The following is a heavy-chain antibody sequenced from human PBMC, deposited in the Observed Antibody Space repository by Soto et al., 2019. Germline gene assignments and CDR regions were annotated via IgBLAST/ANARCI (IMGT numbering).Heavy chain of an antibody. J-gene: IGHJ4*02. CDR2: INQDGSER. V-gene: IGHV3-7*05. CDR1: GFTFSSFW. CDR3: ASGGHVDY. Sequence: EVQLVESGGDLVQPGGSLRLSCAASGFTFSSFWMTWVRQAPGKGLEWVANINQDGSERHYVDSVKGRFTISRDNDKSSLYLQMNSLSAEDTAVYYCASGGHVDYCGQGTLVTVSS. D-gene: IGHD3-16*01.